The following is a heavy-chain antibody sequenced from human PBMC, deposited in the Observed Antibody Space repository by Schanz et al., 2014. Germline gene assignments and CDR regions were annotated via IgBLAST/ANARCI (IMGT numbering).Heavy chain of an antibody. CDR2: IIPIAGIT. CDR3: AREVGLYDRGWFDP. J-gene: IGHJ5*02. CDR1: GGTFSSFG. V-gene: IGHV1-69*04. D-gene: IGHD3-22*01. Sequence: QVQLVQSGAEVKKPGSSVKVSCKASGGTFSSFGINWVRQAPGQGLEWMGRIIPIAGITNYAQRFQGRVTITAGKSSDTAYMELSSLRSEDTAVYYCAREVGLYDRGWFDPWGQGTLVTVTS.